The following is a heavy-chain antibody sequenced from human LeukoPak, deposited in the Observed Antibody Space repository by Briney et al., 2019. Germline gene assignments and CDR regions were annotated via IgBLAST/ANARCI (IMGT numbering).Heavy chain of an antibody. V-gene: IGHV4-61*02. D-gene: IGHD7-27*01. CDR1: GGSISSGTYY. J-gene: IGHJ4*02. Sequence: PSETLSLTCTVSGGSISSGTYYWSWIRQPAGKGLEWIGRFYTSGSTNYNPSLKSRVTISVDTSKNQFSLRLNSVTAADTAVYYCATRKLGNDYWGQGTLVTVSS. CDR3: ATRKLGNDY. CDR2: FYTSGST.